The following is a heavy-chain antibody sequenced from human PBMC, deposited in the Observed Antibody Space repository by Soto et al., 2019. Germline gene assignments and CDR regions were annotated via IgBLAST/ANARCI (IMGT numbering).Heavy chain of an antibody. CDR3: ARLAAAGPRGSY. CDR1: GGSFSGYY. J-gene: IGHJ4*02. CDR2: INHSGST. Sequence: QVQLQQWGAGLLKPSETLSLTCAVYGGSFSGYYWSWIRQPPGKGLEWIGEINHSGSTNYNPSLKSRVTISVDTSKNQFSLKLSSVTAADTAVYYCARLAAAGPRGSYWGQGTLVTVSS. D-gene: IGHD6-13*01. V-gene: IGHV4-34*01.